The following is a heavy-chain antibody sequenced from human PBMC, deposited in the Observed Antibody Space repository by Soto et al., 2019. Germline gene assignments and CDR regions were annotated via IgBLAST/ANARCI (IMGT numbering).Heavy chain of an antibody. V-gene: IGHV3-33*01. CDR2: IWYDGSNK. Sequence: QVQLVESGGGVVQPGRSLRLSCAASGFTFSSYGMHWVRQAPGKGLEWVAVIWYDGSNKYYADSVKGRFTISRDNSKNTLYLQMNSLRAEDTAVYYCARTDYGDYWYFDLWGRGTLVTVSS. CDR1: GFTFSSYG. J-gene: IGHJ2*01. CDR3: ARTDYGDYWYFDL. D-gene: IGHD4-17*01.